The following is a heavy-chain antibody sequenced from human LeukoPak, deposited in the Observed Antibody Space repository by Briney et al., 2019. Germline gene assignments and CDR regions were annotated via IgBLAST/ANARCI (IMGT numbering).Heavy chain of an antibody. CDR1: GFTYSSYA. CDR3: AKDRIVVVPAAMTPY. V-gene: IGHV3-23*01. CDR2: ISGSGGST. D-gene: IGHD2-2*01. Sequence: PGGSLRLSCAASGFTYSSYAMSWVRQAPGKGLEWVSAISGSGGSTYYADSVKGRFTISRDNSKNTLYLQMISLRAEDTAVYYCAKDRIVVVPAAMTPYWGQGTLVTVSS. J-gene: IGHJ4*02.